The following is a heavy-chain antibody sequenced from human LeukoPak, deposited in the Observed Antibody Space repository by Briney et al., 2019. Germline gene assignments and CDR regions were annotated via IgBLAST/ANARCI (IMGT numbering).Heavy chain of an antibody. V-gene: IGHV3-21*01. CDR2: ISGSSNYI. Sequence: GGSLRLSCAASGFTLSTYSMDWVRQAPGKGLERVSSISGSSNYIYYADSVKGRFTISRDNAKNSLYLLMNSLRAEDTAVYYCARIANSVYYYHDFWGQGTLVTVSS. J-gene: IGHJ4*02. D-gene: IGHD3-22*01. CDR1: GFTLSTYS. CDR3: ARIANSVYYYHDF.